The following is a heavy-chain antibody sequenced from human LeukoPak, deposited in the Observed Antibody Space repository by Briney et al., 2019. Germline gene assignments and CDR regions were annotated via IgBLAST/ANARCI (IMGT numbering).Heavy chain of an antibody. Sequence: GGSLRLSCGASAFTFSSHWLHWVRPQLAKGLVWVSRINGAGSSTSDADSVKGRFTVSRDNAKNTLNLQMNSLRAEDTAVYYCARDLLFSDAGYSSGWRAEYFHHWGQGTLVTVSS. CDR2: INGAGSST. J-gene: IGHJ1*01. V-gene: IGHV3-74*01. CDR3: ARDLLFSDAGYSSGWRAEYFHH. CDR1: AFTFSSHW. D-gene: IGHD6-19*01.